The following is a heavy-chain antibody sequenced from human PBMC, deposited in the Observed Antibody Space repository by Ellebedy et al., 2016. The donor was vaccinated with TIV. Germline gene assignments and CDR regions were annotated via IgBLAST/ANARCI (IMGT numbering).Heavy chain of an antibody. CDR2: INPNSGGT. CDR1: GYTFTGYY. D-gene: IGHD6-19*01. V-gene: IGHV1-2*04. CDR3: ARDVEQWPEPPSYGMDV. Sequence: AASVKVSCKASGYTFTGYYMHWVRQAPGQGLEWMGWINPNSGGTNYAQKFQGWVTMTRDTSISTAYMELSRLRSDDTAVYYCARDVEQWPEPPSYGMDVWGQGTTVTVSS. J-gene: IGHJ6*02.